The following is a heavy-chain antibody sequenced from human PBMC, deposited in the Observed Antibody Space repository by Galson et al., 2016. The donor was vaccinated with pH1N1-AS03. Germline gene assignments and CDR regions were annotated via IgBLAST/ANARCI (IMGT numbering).Heavy chain of an antibody. D-gene: IGHD6-19*01. CDR2: IYWNDDE. V-gene: IGHV2-5*01. CDR1: GFSLSTGGEG. J-gene: IGHJ4*02. CDR3: AHRGDSGGWFRFYFDA. Sequence: PALVKPTQTLTLTCTFSGFSLSTGGEGVGWLRQPPGKALEWLALIYWNDDERYSPSLKSRLTITKDTSKNQVVLTMTNMDPVDTATYYCAHRGDSGGWFRFYFDAWGQGILVTVSS.